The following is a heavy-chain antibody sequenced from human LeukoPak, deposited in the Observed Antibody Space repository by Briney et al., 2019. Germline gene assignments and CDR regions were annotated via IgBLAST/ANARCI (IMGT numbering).Heavy chain of an antibody. D-gene: IGHD3-22*01. V-gene: IGHV4-59*01. CDR1: GGSISSYY. Sequence: SETLSLTCAVSGGSISSYYWSWIRQPPGKGLEWIGYIYYSGSTNYNPSLKSRVTISVDMSKNQFSLKLSSVTAADTAVYYCARAPPYDSSGYYPQITYYFDYWGQGTLVTVSS. CDR2: IYYSGST. J-gene: IGHJ4*02. CDR3: ARAPPYDSSGYYPQITYYFDY.